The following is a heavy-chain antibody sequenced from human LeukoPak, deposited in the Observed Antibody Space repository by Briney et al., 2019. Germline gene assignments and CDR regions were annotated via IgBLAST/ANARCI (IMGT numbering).Heavy chain of an antibody. Sequence: SETLSLTCTVSGGSISSYYWSWIRQPPGKGLEWIGYIYYSGSTNYNPSLKSRVTISVDTSKNQFSLKLSSVTAADTAVYYCARNGRSLMHHLDYWGQGTLVTVSS. J-gene: IGHJ4*02. CDR1: GGSISSYY. CDR3: ARNGRSLMHHLDY. D-gene: IGHD2-8*01. V-gene: IGHV4-59*08. CDR2: IYYSGST.